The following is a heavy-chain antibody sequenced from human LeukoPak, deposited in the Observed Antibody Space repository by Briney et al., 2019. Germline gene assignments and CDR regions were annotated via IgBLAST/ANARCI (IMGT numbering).Heavy chain of an antibody. CDR3: ARTVMITLGDEYYFDY. J-gene: IGHJ4*02. CDR2: IYTSGST. V-gene: IGHV4-61*02. Sequence: SETLSLTCTVSGGSISSGSYYWSWIRRPAGKGLEWIGRIYTSGSTNYNPSLKSRVTISVDTSKNQFSLKLSSVTAADTAVYYCARTVMITLGDEYYFDYWGQGTLVTVSS. D-gene: IGHD3-16*01. CDR1: GGSISSGSYY.